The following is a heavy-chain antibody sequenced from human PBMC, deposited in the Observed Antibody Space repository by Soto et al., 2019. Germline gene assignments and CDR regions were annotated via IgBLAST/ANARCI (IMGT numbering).Heavy chain of an antibody. D-gene: IGHD2-2*01. Sequence: PSETLSLTCAVSGYSISSGYYWGWIRQPPGKGLEWIGGIHHSGSTYYNPSLKSRVTMSADTSKNQFSLKLTSVTAADTAFYYCARAPGAYYFDYWGQGTLVTSPQ. CDR2: IHHSGST. J-gene: IGHJ4*02. V-gene: IGHV4-38-2*01. CDR3: ARAPGAYYFDY. CDR1: GYSISSGYY.